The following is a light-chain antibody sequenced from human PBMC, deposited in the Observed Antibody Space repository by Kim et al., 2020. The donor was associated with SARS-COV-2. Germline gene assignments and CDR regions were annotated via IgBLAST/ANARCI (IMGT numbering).Light chain of an antibody. CDR2: DNN. J-gene: IGLJ3*02. CDR3: AAWDDSLSGPV. V-gene: IGLV1-47*02. Sequence: GQRVTISCSGSSPNIGSNYVFWYQQFPGAAPKLLIYDNNQRSSGVSDRFSGSRSGISASLAITGLRSEDEADYYCAAWDDSLSGPVFGGGTQLTVL. CDR1: SPNIGSNY.